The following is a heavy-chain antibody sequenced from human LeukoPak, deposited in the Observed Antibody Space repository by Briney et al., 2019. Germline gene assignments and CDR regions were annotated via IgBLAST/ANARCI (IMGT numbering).Heavy chain of an antibody. Sequence: PGGSLRLSCTASGFTFSSYAMNWVRQAPGKGLEWVSGIGAGGTFTYYADSVKGRFTISRDNSRNTLYLQMNSLRAEDTAVYYCARVPSDYWGQGTLVTVSS. CDR1: GFTFSSYA. J-gene: IGHJ4*02. V-gene: IGHV3-23*01. CDR2: IGAGGTFT. CDR3: ARVPSDY.